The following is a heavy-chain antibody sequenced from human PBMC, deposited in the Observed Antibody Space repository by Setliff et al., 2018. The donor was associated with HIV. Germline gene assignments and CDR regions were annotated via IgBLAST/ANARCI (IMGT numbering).Heavy chain of an antibody. Sequence: GGSLRLSCEGSGFFFSRHVMSWVRQAPGKGLEWVSGINNRGDRTDYADSVKGRFTISRDNSKNTVDLQMNSLTVEDTAVYYCARGHCSSISCYSFGFDNWGQGAQVTVSS. CDR1: GFFFSRHV. V-gene: IGHV3-23*01. J-gene: IGHJ4*02. CDR2: INNRGDRT. CDR3: ARGHCSSISCYSFGFDN. D-gene: IGHD2-2*01.